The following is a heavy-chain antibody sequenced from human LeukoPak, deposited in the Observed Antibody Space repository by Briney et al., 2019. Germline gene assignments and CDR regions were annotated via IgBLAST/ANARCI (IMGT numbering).Heavy chain of an antibody. V-gene: IGHV3-21*01. CDR1: GFTISSYW. Sequence: PGGSLRLSCAASGFTISSYWIHWVRQAPGKGLESVSSISSSSSYIYYADSVKGRFTISRDNAKNSLYLPMNSLRAEDTAVYYCASREYDSSGYYSYWGQGTLVTVSS. CDR3: ASREYDSSGYYSY. CDR2: ISSSSSYI. D-gene: IGHD3-22*01. J-gene: IGHJ4*02.